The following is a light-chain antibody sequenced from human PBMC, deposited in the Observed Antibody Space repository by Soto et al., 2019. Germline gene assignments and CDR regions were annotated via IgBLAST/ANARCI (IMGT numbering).Light chain of an antibody. CDR2: SAS. CDR1: QSVTSNS. Sequence: PGEGATLSCRASQSVTSNSLAWYQQKPGQAPRLLIYSASGRATGIPDRFSGSGSGTDFTLTISRLEPEDFAVYLCHQYGSSPWTFGQGTKVEIK. J-gene: IGKJ1*01. V-gene: IGKV3-20*01. CDR3: HQYGSSPWT.